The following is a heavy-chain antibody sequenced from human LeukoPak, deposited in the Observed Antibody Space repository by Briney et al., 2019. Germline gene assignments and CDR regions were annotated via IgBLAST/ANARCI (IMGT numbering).Heavy chain of an antibody. V-gene: IGHV3-20*04. CDR1: GFTFEDYG. CDR2: INWHGDRT. D-gene: IGHD3-10*01. CDR3: ARSGYYGSGSYSDY. J-gene: IGHJ4*02. Sequence: GESLKISCAASGFTFEDYGMSWVRQAPGKGLEWVSGINWHGDRTGYADSVKGRFTISRDNAKNSLYLQMNSLRAEDTALYYCARSGYYGSGSYSDYWGQGTLVTVSS.